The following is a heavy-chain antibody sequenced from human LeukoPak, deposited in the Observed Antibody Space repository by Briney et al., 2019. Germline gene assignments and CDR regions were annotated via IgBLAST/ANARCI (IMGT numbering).Heavy chain of an antibody. CDR3: ARDAYYDSSGSSIAYYYGMDV. CDR2: INPSGGST. J-gene: IGHJ6*02. CDR1: GYTFTGYY. V-gene: IGHV1-46*01. D-gene: IGHD3-22*01. Sequence: GASVKVSCKASGYTFTGYYMHWVRQAPGQGLEWMGIINPSGGSTSYAQKFQGRVAMTRDTSTSTVYMELSSLRSEDTAVYYCARDAYYDSSGSSIAYYYGMDVWGQGTTVTVSS.